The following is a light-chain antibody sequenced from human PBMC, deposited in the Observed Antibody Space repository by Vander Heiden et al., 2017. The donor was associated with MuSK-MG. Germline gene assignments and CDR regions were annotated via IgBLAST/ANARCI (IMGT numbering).Light chain of an antibody. Sequence: QMTQSPSSLSASVGDRVTITCRASQSISSYLTWYQQKSGKAPKLLIYAASSLQSGVPSRFSGSESGTDFTLTISSLQPEDFATYYCQQSYSTPLTFGGGTKVEIK. CDR2: AAS. CDR1: QSISSY. J-gene: IGKJ4*01. CDR3: QQSYSTPLT. V-gene: IGKV1-39*01.